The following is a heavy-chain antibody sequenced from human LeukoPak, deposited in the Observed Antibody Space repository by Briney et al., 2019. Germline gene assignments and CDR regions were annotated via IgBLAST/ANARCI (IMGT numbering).Heavy chain of an antibody. Sequence: SETLSLTCNVSGVSLTSGNDYWGWIRQPRGKGLEWIANIYTGGSTYYNPALKNRAAISIDTSKDRFFLRLMSLTAADTAVYFCARSRGVPRWFGPWGQGILVTVSS. D-gene: IGHD3-10*01. CDR2: IYTGGST. CDR1: GVSLTSGNDY. V-gene: IGHV4-39*07. J-gene: IGHJ5*02. CDR3: ARSRGVPRWFGP.